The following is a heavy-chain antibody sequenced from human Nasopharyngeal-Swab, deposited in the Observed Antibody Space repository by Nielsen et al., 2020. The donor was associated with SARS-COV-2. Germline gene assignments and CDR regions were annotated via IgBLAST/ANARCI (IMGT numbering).Heavy chain of an antibody. CDR3: ASTEGDGYKGGFFDY. D-gene: IGHD5-24*01. Sequence: SQTLSLTCAVYGGSFSGYYWSWIRQPPGKGLEWIGEINHSGSTNYNPSLKSRVTISVDTSKNQFSLKLSSVTAADTAVYYCASTEGDGYKGGFFDYWGQGTLVTVSS. J-gene: IGHJ4*02. CDR1: GGSFSGYY. V-gene: IGHV4-34*01. CDR2: INHSGST.